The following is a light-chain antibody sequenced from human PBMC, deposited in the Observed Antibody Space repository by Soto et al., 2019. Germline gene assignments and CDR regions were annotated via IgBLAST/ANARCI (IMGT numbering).Light chain of an antibody. CDR3: QQRGNWPPTWT. J-gene: IGKJ1*01. CDR1: QTIGYY. Sequence: IVWTHSTATLSLSPGERATLSGRASQTIGYYLAWYQEKPGQAPRLLIYDASIRATGIPARFSGSWSGTDFTLTINGLEPEDSAVYYCQQRGNWPPTWTFGQGTKVDIK. V-gene: IGKV3-11*01. CDR2: DAS.